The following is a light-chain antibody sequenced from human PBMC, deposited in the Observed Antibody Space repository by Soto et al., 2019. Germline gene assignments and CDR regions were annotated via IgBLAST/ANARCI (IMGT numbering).Light chain of an antibody. V-gene: IGKV3-20*01. Sequence: EIVLTQSPGTLSLSPGERATLSCRASQSVSSSYLAWYQQKPGQAPRLLIYGASSRATGIPDRFSGSGSGTDFTLTINRLEPEDFAVFYCQHYGSSLYTFGQGTKLKIK. CDR1: QSVSSSY. CDR3: QHYGSSLYT. J-gene: IGKJ2*01. CDR2: GAS.